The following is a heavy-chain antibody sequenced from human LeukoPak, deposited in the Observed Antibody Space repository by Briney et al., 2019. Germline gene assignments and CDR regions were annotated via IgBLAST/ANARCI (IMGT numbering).Heavy chain of an antibody. CDR2: MNTNSGNT. CDR3: ARGGDIAVVPAAMVGP. J-gene: IGHJ5*02. CDR1: GYTFTSYD. D-gene: IGHD2-2*01. V-gene: IGHV1-8*01. Sequence: ASVKVSCKASGYTFTSYDINWVRQATGQGLEWMGWMNTNSGNTGHAQKFQGRLTMTRDTSTNTAYMELSSLRSEDTAVCYYARGGDIAVVPAAMVGPWGQGTLVTVSS.